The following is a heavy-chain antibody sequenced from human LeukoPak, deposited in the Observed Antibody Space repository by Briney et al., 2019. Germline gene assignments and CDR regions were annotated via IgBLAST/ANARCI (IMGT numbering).Heavy chain of an antibody. CDR3: AREEFPISGSYFSWFGP. V-gene: IGHV1-18*01. Sequence: ASVKVSCKASGYTFTSYGISWVRQAPGQGLEWMGWISAYNGNTNYAQKLQGRVTMTTDTSTSTAYMELRSLRSDDTAVYYCAREEFPISGSYFSWFGPWGQGTLVTVSS. D-gene: IGHD1-26*01. CDR2: ISAYNGNT. CDR1: GYTFTSYG. J-gene: IGHJ5*02.